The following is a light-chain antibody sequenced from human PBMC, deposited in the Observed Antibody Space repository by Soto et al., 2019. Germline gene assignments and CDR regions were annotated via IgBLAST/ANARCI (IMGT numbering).Light chain of an antibody. CDR3: SSYATTSTLV. CDR2: DVT. J-gene: IGLJ2*01. Sequence: QSALTQPASLSESPGQSITISCTGTSSDIGAYNHVSWYQQHPDKAPKLMIFDVTDRPSGVSYRFSGSKSANTASLTISGLQAEDEADYYCSSYATTSTLVFGGGTKLTVL. V-gene: IGLV2-14*03. CDR1: SSDIGAYNH.